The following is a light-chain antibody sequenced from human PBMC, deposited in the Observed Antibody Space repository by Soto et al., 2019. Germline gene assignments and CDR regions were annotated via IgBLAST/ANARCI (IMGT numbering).Light chain of an antibody. CDR3: QQYDNLLFT. Sequence: DIQMTQSPSSLSASVGDRVTITCQASQDISNYLNWYQQKPGKAPKLLIYDASNLETAVPTRFSGSGSGTDFTFTISSLQPEDIETYYCQQYDNLLFTFGPGTKVDIK. V-gene: IGKV1-33*01. J-gene: IGKJ3*01. CDR1: QDISNY. CDR2: DAS.